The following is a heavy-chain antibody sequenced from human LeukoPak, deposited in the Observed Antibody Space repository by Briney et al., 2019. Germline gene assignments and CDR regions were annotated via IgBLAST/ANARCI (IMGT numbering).Heavy chain of an antibody. Sequence: PSETLSLTCTVSGDSISNSYYWDWIRQPPGKGLEWIGRVSYSGNTYYNPSLKSRVTVSVDTSKNQFSLKLTSVTVPDTAVYYCAGRPMSNRTFDIWGQGTMVTVSS. D-gene: IGHD4-11*01. V-gene: IGHV4-39*01. CDR2: VSYSGNT. CDR3: AGRPMSNRTFDI. CDR1: GDSISNSYY. J-gene: IGHJ3*02.